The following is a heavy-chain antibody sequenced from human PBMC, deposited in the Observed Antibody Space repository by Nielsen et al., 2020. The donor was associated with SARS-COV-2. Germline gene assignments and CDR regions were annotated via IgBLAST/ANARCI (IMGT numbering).Heavy chain of an antibody. CDR2: INHSGST. CDR3: ARLKYDYVWGSYRQPKGWFDP. J-gene: IGHJ5*02. D-gene: IGHD3-16*02. V-gene: IGHV4-34*13. Sequence: RQAPGKGLEWIGEINHSGSTNYNPSLKSRVTISVDTSKNQFSLKLSSVTAADTAVYYCARLKYDYVWGSYRQPKGWFDPWGQGTLVTVSS.